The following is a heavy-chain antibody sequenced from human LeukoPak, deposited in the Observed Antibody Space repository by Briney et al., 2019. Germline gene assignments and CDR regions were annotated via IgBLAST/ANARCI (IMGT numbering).Heavy chain of an antibody. CDR2: IIPIFGTA. CDR3: ARVRAATGYYYYMDV. V-gene: IGHV1-69*05. CDR1: GCTFSSYA. D-gene: IGHD2-15*01. Sequence: ASVKVSCKASGCTFSSYAISWVRQAPGQGLEWMGGIIPIFGTANYAQKFQGRVTITTDESTSTAYMELSSLRSEDTAVYYCARVRAATGYYYYMDVWGKGTTVTVSS. J-gene: IGHJ6*03.